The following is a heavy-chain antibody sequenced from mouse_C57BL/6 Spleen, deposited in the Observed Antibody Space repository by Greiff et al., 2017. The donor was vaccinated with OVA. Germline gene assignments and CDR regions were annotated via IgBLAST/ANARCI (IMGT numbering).Heavy chain of an antibody. Sequence: EVQLQQSGPELVKPGASVKISCKASGYTFTDYYMNWVKQSHGKSLEWIGDINPNNGGTSYNQKFKGKATLNVDKSSSTAYMELPSLTSEDSAVYYCARYSSGYDAMDYWGQGTSVTVSA. CDR3: ARYSSGYDAMDY. V-gene: IGHV1-26*01. J-gene: IGHJ4*01. CDR1: GYTFTDYY. D-gene: IGHD3-2*02. CDR2: INPNNGGT.